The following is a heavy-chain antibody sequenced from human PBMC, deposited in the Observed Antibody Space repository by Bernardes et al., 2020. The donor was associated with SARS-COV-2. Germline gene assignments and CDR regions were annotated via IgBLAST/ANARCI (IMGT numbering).Heavy chain of an antibody. Sequence: GGSLRLSCAASGFTFSSYAMSWVRQAPGKGLEWVSAISGSGGSTYYADSVKGRFTISRDNSKNTLYLQMNSLRAEDTAVYYCAKAPKLWQLWLTFDYWGQGTLVTVSS. J-gene: IGHJ4*02. CDR1: GFTFSSYA. V-gene: IGHV3-23*01. CDR2: ISGSGGST. D-gene: IGHD5-18*01. CDR3: AKAPKLWQLWLTFDY.